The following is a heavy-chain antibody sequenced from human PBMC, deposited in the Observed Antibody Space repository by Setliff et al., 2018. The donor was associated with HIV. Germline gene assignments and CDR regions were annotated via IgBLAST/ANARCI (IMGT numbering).Heavy chain of an antibody. CDR2: ISSSSNTI. J-gene: IGHJ5*01. CDR3: ARGWFDS. Sequence: PGGSLRLSCAASVFTFNNYGMNWVRQAPGKGLEWVSCISSSSNTIYYADSVKGRFTISRDNAKNSLYLQMNSLRAEDTAVYYCARGWFDSWGQGTLVTVSS. V-gene: IGHV3-48*04. CDR1: VFTFNNYG.